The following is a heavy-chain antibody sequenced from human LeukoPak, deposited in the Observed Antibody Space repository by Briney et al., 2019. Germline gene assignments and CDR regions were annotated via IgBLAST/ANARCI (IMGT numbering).Heavy chain of an antibody. Sequence: SETLSLTCTVSGGSISSYYWSWIRQPAGKGLEWIGRIYTSGSTNYNPSLKSRVTMSVDTSKNQFSLKLSSVTAADTAVYYCATLVVVPAATPYYYMDVWGKGTTVTVSS. V-gene: IGHV4-4*07. CDR1: GGSISSYY. J-gene: IGHJ6*03. CDR3: ATLVVVPAATPYYYMDV. CDR2: IYTSGST. D-gene: IGHD2-2*01.